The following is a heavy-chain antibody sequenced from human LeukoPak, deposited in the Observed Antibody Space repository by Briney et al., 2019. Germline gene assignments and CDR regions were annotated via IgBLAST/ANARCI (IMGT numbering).Heavy chain of an antibody. CDR1: GFIFNNYA. D-gene: IGHD1-14*01. V-gene: IGHV3-23*01. CDR2: INDSGAST. J-gene: IGHJ4*02. CDR3: ARTSASGRPLLFDY. Sequence: GGSQTLSCAASGFIFNNYAMSWVRHPPGEGLEWVSAINDSGASTNHAGSVQGRLIHSIENSKNTVYLQMNSLRAEDTAGYYFARTSASGRPLLFDYGGRGTLVSVSS.